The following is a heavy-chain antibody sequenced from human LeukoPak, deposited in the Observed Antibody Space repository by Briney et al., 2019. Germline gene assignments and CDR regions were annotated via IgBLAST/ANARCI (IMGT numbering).Heavy chain of an antibody. J-gene: IGHJ4*02. V-gene: IGHV1-24*01. CDR1: GYTLTELS. CDR2: FDPEDGET. Sequence: EASVKVSCKVSGYTLTELSMHWVRQAPGKGREWMGGFDPEDGETIYAQKFQGRVTMTEDTSTDTAYMELSSLRSEDTAVYYCATLGIAAAGTTYFDYWGQGTLVTVSS. CDR3: ATLGIAAAGTTYFDY. D-gene: IGHD6-13*01.